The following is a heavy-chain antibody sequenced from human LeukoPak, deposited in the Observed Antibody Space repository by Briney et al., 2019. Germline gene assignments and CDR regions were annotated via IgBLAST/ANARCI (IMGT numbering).Heavy chain of an antibody. J-gene: IGHJ3*02. Sequence: SVKVSCKASGYTFTSYGISWVRQAPGQGLEWMGGIIPIFGTANYAQKFQGRVTITADKSTSTAYMELSSLRSEDTAVYYCARYIAGYAFDIWGQGTMVTVSS. CDR3: ARYIAGYAFDI. CDR2: IIPIFGTA. CDR1: GYTFTSYG. V-gene: IGHV1-69*06. D-gene: IGHD1-26*01.